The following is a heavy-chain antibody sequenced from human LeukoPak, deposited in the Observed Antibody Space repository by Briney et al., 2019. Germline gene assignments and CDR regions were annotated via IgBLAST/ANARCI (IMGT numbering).Heavy chain of an antibody. CDR1: GGTFSSYA. CDR2: IIPIFGTA. CDR3: ASSCRSGYYYYGMDV. V-gene: IGHV1-69*06. J-gene: IGHJ6*04. Sequence: ASVKVSCKASGGTFSSYAISWVRQAPGQGLEWMGGIIPIFGTANYAQKFQGRVTITADKSTSTAYMELSSLRSEDTAVYYCASSCRSGYYYYGMDVWGKETTVTVSS. D-gene: IGHD6-6*01.